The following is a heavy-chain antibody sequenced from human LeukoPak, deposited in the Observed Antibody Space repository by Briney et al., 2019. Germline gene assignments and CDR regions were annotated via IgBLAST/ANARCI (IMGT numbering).Heavy chain of an antibody. V-gene: IGHV4-4*07. J-gene: IGHJ5*02. CDR2: IYYTGST. Sequence: SETLSLTCTVSGGSIGAYYWTWIRQPPGKGLEWIGRIYYTGSTTYNPSLRRRVTMSVDTPKAQFSLNLSSVTAADTAIYFCARGFTGIGWFDPWGQGMQVTVSP. D-gene: IGHD2-15*01. CDR3: ARGFTGIGWFDP. CDR1: GGSIGAYY.